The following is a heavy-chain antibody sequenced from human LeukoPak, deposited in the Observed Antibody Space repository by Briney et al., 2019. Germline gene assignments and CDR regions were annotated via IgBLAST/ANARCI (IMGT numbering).Heavy chain of an antibody. J-gene: IGHJ3*02. CDR3: TRDGRRTQLWHSPEGASDI. CDR2: IYSGGST. D-gene: IGHD5-18*01. Sequence: GGSLRLSCAASGLTVSKNYMSWVRQAPGKGLESVSVIYSGGSTYYADSVRGRFTISRDNSKNTLYLQMNSLKTEDTAVYYCTRDGRRTQLWHSPEGASDIWGQGTMVTVSS. CDR1: GLTVSKNY. V-gene: IGHV3-53*01.